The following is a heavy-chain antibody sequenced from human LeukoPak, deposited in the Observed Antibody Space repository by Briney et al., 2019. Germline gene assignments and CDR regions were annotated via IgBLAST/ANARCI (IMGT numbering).Heavy chain of an antibody. CDR2: IWYDGSNK. CDR3: ARDGTTEEKATIAPYYYGMDV. Sequence: GGSLRLSCAASGFTFSSYGMHWVRQAPGKGLEWVAVIWYDGSNKHYAGSVQGRFLISRDNSKNTLYLQMDRLRAGDTAVYYCARDGTTEEKATIAPYYYGMDVWGQGTAVTVSS. D-gene: IGHD1-1*01. CDR1: GFTFSSYG. V-gene: IGHV3-33*01. J-gene: IGHJ6*02.